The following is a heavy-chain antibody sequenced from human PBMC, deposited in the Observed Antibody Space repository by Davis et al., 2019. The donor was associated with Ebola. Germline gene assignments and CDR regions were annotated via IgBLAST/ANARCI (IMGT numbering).Heavy chain of an antibody. V-gene: IGHV4-34*01. CDR1: GGSFTDYF. CDR2: TSHHPDYT. J-gene: IGHJ6*02. CDR3: ARAQGVRGVIRGMDV. Sequence: GSLRLSCAVYGGSFTDYFWSWIRQPPGKGLEWIGETSHHPDYTNYNPSLKSRVTISVDTSKNQFSLKLSSVTAADTAVYYCARAQGVRGVIRGMDVWGQGTTVTVSS. D-gene: IGHD3-10*01.